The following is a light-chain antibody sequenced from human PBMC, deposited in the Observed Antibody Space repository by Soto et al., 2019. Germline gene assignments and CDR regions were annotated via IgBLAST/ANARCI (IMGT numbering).Light chain of an antibody. CDR3: KSYAGSNTYV. Sequence: QSGLTQPPSASGSPGQSVTISCTGTKNDIGLYDFVSWYQHHPGEAPRLIIYEVVQRPSGVPDRFSGSKSGNTASLTVSGLQAADEADYFCKSYAGSNTYVFGSGTKVTVL. J-gene: IGLJ1*01. V-gene: IGLV2-8*01. CDR2: EVV. CDR1: KNDIGLYDF.